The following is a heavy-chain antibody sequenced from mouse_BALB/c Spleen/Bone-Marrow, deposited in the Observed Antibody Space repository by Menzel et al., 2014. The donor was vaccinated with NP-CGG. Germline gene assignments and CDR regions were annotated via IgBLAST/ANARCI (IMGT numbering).Heavy chain of an antibody. CDR1: GFSLTSNG. CDR3: AKPEDGYAMDY. CDR2: IWGDGST. D-gene: IGHD2-3*01. J-gene: IGHJ4*01. V-gene: IGHV2-3*01. Sequence: QIQQSGPGLVAPSQSLSITCTVSGFSLTSNGVSWIRQPPGKGLEWLGVIWGDGSTKYHSALISRLSFTKDNSKSRVFLKLNSLHTDDTATYYCAKPEDGYAMDYWGQGTSVTVSS.